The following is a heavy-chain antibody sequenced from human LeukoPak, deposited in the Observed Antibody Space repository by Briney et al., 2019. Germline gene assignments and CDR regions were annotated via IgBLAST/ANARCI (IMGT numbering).Heavy chain of an antibody. CDR2: IFYTGST. J-gene: IGHJ3*02. D-gene: IGHD1-1*01. Sequence: SETLSLTCTVSGGSISTYYWSWIRQPPGKGLEWIGYIFYTGSTNSNPSLKSRVTISVDTSKNQFSLKLSSVTAADTAVYYCARGGTTGTTFGAFAIWGQGTMVTVSS. CDR1: GGSISTYY. V-gene: IGHV4-59*01. CDR3: ARGGTTGTTFGAFAI.